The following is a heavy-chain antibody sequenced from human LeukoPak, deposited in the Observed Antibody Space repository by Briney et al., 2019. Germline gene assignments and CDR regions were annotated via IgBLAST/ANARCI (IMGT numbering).Heavy chain of an antibody. D-gene: IGHD6-13*01. Sequence: GGSLRLSCAASGFTFSNAWMSWVRQAPGKGLEWVSAISGSGGSTYYADSVKGRFTISRDNSKNTLYLQMNSLRAEDTAVYYCAKVQIAAAPLDYWGQGTLVTVSS. V-gene: IGHV3-23*01. J-gene: IGHJ4*02. CDR2: ISGSGGST. CDR1: GFTFSNAW. CDR3: AKVQIAAAPLDY.